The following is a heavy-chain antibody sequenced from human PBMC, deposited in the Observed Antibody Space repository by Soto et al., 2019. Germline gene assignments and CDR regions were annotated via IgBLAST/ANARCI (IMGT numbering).Heavy chain of an antibody. CDR2: ISSSSGTI. CDR1: GFTFSNFG. CDR3: ARNFRGSCSSTSCQWGWFDP. Sequence: EVQLVESGGGLVQPGGSLRLSCVASGFTFSNFGMNWVRQAPGKGLEWVSYISSSSGTIYDADSVKGRFTISRDNAKNSLYLQRNSLRAEDTAVYYCARNFRGSCSSTSCQWGWFDPWGQGTLVTVSS. J-gene: IGHJ5*02. D-gene: IGHD2-2*01. V-gene: IGHV3-48*01.